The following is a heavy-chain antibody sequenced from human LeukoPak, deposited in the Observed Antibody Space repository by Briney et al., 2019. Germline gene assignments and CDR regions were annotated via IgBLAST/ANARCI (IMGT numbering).Heavy chain of an antibody. J-gene: IGHJ4*02. CDR3: ANGYSGYDYEYYFDY. V-gene: IGHV3-23*01. CDR2: ISGSGGST. Sequence: PGGSLRLSCAASGFTFSSYAMSWVRQPPGKGREGVSAISGSGGSTYYADSVKGRFTISRDNSKNTLYLQMNSLRAEDTAVYYCANGYSGYDYEYYFDYWGQGTLVTVSS. CDR1: GFTFSSYA. D-gene: IGHD5-12*01.